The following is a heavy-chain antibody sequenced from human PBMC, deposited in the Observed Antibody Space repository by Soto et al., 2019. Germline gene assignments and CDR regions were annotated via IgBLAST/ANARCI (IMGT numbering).Heavy chain of an antibody. Sequence: GESLQISCQGSGYRFTSYWSSWVRQMPGKGLEWMGRIDPSDSYISYSPSFQGHVTISIDKSNTTAYLQWSTLKASDTAVYFCARRLGKANYGMDVWGQGTTVTVSS. CDR2: IDPSDSYI. V-gene: IGHV5-10-1*01. CDR1: GYRFTSYW. CDR3: ARRLGKANYGMDV. J-gene: IGHJ6*02. D-gene: IGHD1-26*01.